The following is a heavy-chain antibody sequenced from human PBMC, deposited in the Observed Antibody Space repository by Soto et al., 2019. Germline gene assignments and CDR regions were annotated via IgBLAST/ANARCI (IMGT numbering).Heavy chain of an antibody. J-gene: IGHJ4*02. Sequence: PSETLSLTCSVYGASFSGYYWHWIRQSPGKGLEWIGEIYHSGSTNYNPYLKSRLTFTIDDTPSKIHMLLTSVPAADTALFFCARGQSTAGYDSWGQGPLVTVSS. CDR1: GASFSGYY. D-gene: IGHD2-15*01. CDR2: IYHSGST. CDR3: ARGQSTAGYDS. V-gene: IGHV4-34*01.